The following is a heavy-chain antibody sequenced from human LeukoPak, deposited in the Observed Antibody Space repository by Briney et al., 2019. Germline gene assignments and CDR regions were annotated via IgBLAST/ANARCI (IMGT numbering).Heavy chain of an antibody. J-gene: IGHJ4*02. CDR2: ISGSGGST. CDR3: AKGPYSSSWGDYFDY. CDR1: GFTFSSYA. V-gene: IGHV3-23*01. Sequence: GGSLRLSCAASGFTFSSYAMSWVRQAPGKGLEWVSAISGSGGSTYYADSVKGRFTISRDNSKNTLYLQMNSLRAEDTAVYYCAKGPYSSSWGDYFDYWGQGTLVTVSS. D-gene: IGHD6-13*01.